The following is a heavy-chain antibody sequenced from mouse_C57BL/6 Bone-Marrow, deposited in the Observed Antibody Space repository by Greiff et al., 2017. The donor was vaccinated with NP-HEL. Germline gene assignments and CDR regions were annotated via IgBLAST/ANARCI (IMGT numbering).Heavy chain of an antibody. Sequence: QVQLQQSGAELVKPGASVKISCKASGYAFSSYWMNWVKQRPGKGLEWIGQIYPGDGDTNYNGKFKGKATLTADKSSSTAYMQLSSLTSEDSAVYFCAREGTTVAFDYWGQGTPLTVSS. J-gene: IGHJ2*01. V-gene: IGHV1-80*01. D-gene: IGHD1-1*01. CDR2: IYPGDGDT. CDR1: GYAFSSYW. CDR3: AREGTTVAFDY.